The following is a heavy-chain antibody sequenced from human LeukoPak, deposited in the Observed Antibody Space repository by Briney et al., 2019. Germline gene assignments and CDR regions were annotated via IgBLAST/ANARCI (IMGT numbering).Heavy chain of an antibody. CDR3: ARGNPTINMAWGNAFDI. CDR1: GMSFTFYS. Sequence: PSETLSLTCGVSGMSFTFYSWTWIRQSPVRGLEWIGDCNPDGSTNYSPSLKSRVTISVDTSKSQFSLNLGSVTAADTAVYYCARGNPTINMAWGNAFDIWGRGTIVSVSA. CDR2: CNPDGST. V-gene: IGHV4-34*01. D-gene: IGHD3-10*01. J-gene: IGHJ3*02.